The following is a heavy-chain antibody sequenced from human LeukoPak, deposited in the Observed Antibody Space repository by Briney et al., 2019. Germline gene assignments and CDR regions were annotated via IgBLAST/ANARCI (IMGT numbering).Heavy chain of an antibody. D-gene: IGHD3/OR15-3a*01. CDR3: ARAPVDPYFDY. V-gene: IGHV1-2*02. CDR1: GYTFTGYY. CDR2: INPNSGGT. J-gene: IGHJ4*02. Sequence: ASVKVSCKASGYTFTGYYMHWVRQAPGQGLEWMGWINPNSGGTNYARKFQGRVTMTRDTSISTAYMELSRLRSDDTAVYYCARAPVDPYFDYWGQGTLVTVSS.